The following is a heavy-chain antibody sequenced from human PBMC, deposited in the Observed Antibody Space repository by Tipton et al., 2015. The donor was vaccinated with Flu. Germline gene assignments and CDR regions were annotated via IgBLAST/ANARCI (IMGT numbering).Heavy chain of an antibody. CDR2: ISSSSSYI. CDR1: GFTFSDYY. V-gene: IGHV3-11*06. J-gene: IGHJ4*02. D-gene: IGHD1-26*01. CDR3: ARGGHSREPYPLDY. Sequence: SLRLSCAASGFTFSDYYMSWIRQAPGRGLEWVSSISSSSSYIYYADSVKGRFTISRDNAKNSLYLQMNSLRAEDTAVYYCARGGHSREPYPLDYWGQGTLVTVSS.